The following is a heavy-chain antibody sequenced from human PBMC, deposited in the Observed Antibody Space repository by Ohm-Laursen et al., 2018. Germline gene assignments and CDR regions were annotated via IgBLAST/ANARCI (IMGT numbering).Heavy chain of an antibody. D-gene: IGHD1-26*01. CDR3: ARGGVGATGWFDP. CDR1: GFTFSSYS. Sequence: SLRLSCTASGFTFSSYSMNWVRQAPGKGLEWVSSISSSSSYIYYADSVKGRFTISRDNAKNSLYLQMNSLRAEDTAVYYCARGGVGATGWFDPWGQGTPVTVSS. J-gene: IGHJ5*02. CDR2: ISSSSSYI. V-gene: IGHV3-21*01.